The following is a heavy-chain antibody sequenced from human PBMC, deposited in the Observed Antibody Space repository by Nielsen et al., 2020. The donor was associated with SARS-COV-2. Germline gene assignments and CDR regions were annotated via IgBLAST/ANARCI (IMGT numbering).Heavy chain of an antibody. Sequence: SETLSLTCAVSGGSITTYYWHWIRQSPGKGLEWIGYIYYSGNTNYNPSLKSRVTISVDTSKNQFSLKLSSVTAADTAVYDCARDDDNWGSLAYWGQGTLVTVSS. CDR2: IYYSGNT. D-gene: IGHD7-27*01. CDR1: GGSITTYY. J-gene: IGHJ4*02. CDR3: ARDDDNWGSLAY. V-gene: IGHV4-59*13.